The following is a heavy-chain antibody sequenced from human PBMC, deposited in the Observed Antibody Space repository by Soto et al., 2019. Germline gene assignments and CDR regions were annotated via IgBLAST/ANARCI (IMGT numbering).Heavy chain of an antibody. CDR3: ARGAVKLGIKSAFDI. CDR2: INHSGST. J-gene: IGHJ3*02. V-gene: IGHV4-34*01. D-gene: IGHD7-27*01. Sequence: SETLSLTCAVYGGAFSGYYWSWIRQPPGKGLEWIGEINHSGSTNYNPSLKSRVTISVEMSKNQFSLKLTSATAADAAVYYCARGAVKLGIKSAFDIWGQGTMVTVSS. CDR1: GGAFSGYY.